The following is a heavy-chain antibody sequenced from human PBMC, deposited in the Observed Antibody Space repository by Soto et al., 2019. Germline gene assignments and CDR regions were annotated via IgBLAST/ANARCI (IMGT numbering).Heavy chain of an antibody. CDR2: IYYSGST. CDR3: ARDQGTAIDY. J-gene: IGHJ4*02. CDR1: GGSISSYY. D-gene: IGHD5-18*01. Sequence: LSLTCTVSGGSISSYYWSWIRQPPGKGLEWIGYIYYSGSTNYNPSLKSRVTISVDTSKNQFSLKLSSVTAADTAVYYCARDQGTAIDYWGQGTLVTVSS. V-gene: IGHV4-59*01.